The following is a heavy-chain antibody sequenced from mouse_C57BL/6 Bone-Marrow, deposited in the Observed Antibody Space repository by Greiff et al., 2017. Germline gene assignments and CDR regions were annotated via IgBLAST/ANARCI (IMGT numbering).Heavy chain of an antibody. Sequence: LVESGAELVRPGASVKLSCTASGFNIKDDYMHWVKQRPEQGLEWIGWIDPENGDTEYASKFQGKATITADTSSNTAYLQLSSLTSEDTAVYYCTRFTGWFAYWGQGTLVTVSA. CDR1: GFNIKDDY. CDR2: IDPENGDT. CDR3: TRFTGWFAY. D-gene: IGHD1-1*01. J-gene: IGHJ3*01. V-gene: IGHV14-4*01.